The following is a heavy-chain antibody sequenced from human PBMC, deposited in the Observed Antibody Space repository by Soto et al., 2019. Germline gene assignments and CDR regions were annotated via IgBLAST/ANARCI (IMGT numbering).Heavy chain of an antibody. CDR2: IYHSGST. J-gene: IGHJ4*02. CDR1: GGSINSGANS. CDR3: ARVLGTTLDY. V-gene: IGHV4-30-2*01. Sequence: QLQLQESGSGLVKPSQTLSLTCAVSGGSINSGANSWGWIRQPPGRGLEWIGYIYHSGSTHYNPSLHSRVTLPVDRSKNQFSLKLTSVTAADTAVYYCARVLGTTLDYWGQGTLVTVSS. D-gene: IGHD1-7*01.